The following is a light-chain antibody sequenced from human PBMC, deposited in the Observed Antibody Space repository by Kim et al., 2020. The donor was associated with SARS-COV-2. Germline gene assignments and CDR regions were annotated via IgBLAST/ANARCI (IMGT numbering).Light chain of an antibody. V-gene: IGKV3-20*01. J-gene: IGKJ2*01. Sequence: LSPGYRSILPRRARQSLSGYYLAWYQQTPGQAPRLLIYGASNRATGITDRFSGSGSGRDFTLIISRLEPEDFAVYYCQQYGSSPYTFGQGTKLEI. CDR2: GAS. CDR1: QSLSGYY. CDR3: QQYGSSPYT.